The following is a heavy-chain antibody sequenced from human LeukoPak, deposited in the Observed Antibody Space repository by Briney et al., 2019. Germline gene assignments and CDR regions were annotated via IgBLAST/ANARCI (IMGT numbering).Heavy chain of an antibody. CDR2: IYSGGST. V-gene: IGHV3-66*01. Sequence: GGSLRLSCAASGFTVSSNYMSWVRQAPGKGLEWVSVIYSGGSTYYADSVKGRFTISRDNSKNTLYLQMGSLRADDTAVYYCARERGSYYRYFDYWGQGTLVAVSS. J-gene: IGHJ4*02. CDR1: GFTVSSNY. D-gene: IGHD1-26*01. CDR3: ARERGSYYRYFDY.